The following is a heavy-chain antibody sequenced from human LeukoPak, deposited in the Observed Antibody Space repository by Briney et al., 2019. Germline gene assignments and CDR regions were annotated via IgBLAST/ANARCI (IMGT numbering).Heavy chain of an antibody. CDR3: AKAASSSWPSYQYGMDV. Sequence: GGSLRLSCAASGFTVSSNYMSWVRQAPGKGLEWVSVIYSCGSTYYADSVKGRFTISKDNSKNTVYLQMNDLRVDDTAVYYCAKAASSSWPSYQYGMDVWGQGTTVTVSS. D-gene: IGHD6-13*01. CDR2: IYSCGST. V-gene: IGHV3-53*01. J-gene: IGHJ6*02. CDR1: GFTVSSNY.